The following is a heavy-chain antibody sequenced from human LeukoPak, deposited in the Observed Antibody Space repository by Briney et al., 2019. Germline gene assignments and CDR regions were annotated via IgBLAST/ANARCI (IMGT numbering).Heavy chain of an antibody. D-gene: IGHD6-13*01. CDR1: GFTFSSYS. V-gene: IGHV3-48*01. CDR2: ISSSSSTI. Sequence: GGSLRLSCAASGFTFSSYSMNWVRQAPGKGLEWVSYISSSSSTIYYADSVKGRFTISRDNSKNTLYLQMNSLRAEDTAVYYCAKESDSSSPDYWGQGTLVTVSS. CDR3: AKESDSSSPDY. J-gene: IGHJ4*02.